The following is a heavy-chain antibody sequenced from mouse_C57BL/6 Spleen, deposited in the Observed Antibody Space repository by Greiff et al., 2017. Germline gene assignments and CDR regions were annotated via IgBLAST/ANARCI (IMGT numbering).Heavy chain of an antibody. CDR2: IDPSDSYT. CDR1: GYTFTSYW. V-gene: IGHV1-69*01. J-gene: IGHJ2*01. Sequence: VQLQQPGAELVMPGASVKLSCKASGYTFTSYWMHWVKQRPGQGLEWIGEIDPSDSYTNYNQKFQGKSTLTVDKSSSTAYMQLSSLTSEDSAVXYCAIRHYFDYWGQGITLTVSS. D-gene: IGHD1-2*01. CDR3: AIRHYFDY.